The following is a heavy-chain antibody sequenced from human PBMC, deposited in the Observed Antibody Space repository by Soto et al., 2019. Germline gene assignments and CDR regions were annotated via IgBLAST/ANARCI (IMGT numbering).Heavy chain of an antibody. CDR1: GFIFSDYA. J-gene: IGHJ4*02. CDR3: AKEISSAYFPLDS. CDR2: ISGSAGST. V-gene: IGHV3-23*01. D-gene: IGHD6-25*01. Sequence: EVQLLESGGDLVQPGGSLRLSCAASGFIFSDYAITWVRQAPGKGLEGVSTISGSAGSTYYPDSVRGRFTNSRDNYQNTVYLHMHSLRAEDTAMYYCAKEISSAYFPLDSWGQGTLVTVSS.